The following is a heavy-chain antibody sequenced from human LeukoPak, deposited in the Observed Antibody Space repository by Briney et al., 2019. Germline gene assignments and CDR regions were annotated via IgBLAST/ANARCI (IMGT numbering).Heavy chain of an antibody. CDR2: INHSGTT. CDR3: ATLRGSGWYFDY. V-gene: IGHV4-34*01. CDR1: GGSFSGYS. Sequence: PSETLSLTCAVYGGSFSGYSFNWIRQPPGKGLEWLGEINHSGTTNYSPSLKSRVIISIDTSKNHFSLKLTSVTAADTAVYYCATLRGSGWYFDYWGQGTLVTVSS. D-gene: IGHD6-19*01. J-gene: IGHJ4*02.